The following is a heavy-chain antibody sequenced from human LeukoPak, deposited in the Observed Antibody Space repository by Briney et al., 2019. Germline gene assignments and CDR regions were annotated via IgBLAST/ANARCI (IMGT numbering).Heavy chain of an antibody. CDR3: ARDLVGWLRSGYYYYMDV. J-gene: IGHJ6*03. CDR2: ISSSSSTI. D-gene: IGHD5-12*01. V-gene: IGHV3-48*01. CDR1: GFTFSSYS. Sequence: GGSLRLSCAASGFTFSSYSMNWVRQAPGKGLEWVSYISSSSSTIYYADSVKGRFTISRDNTKNSLYLQMNSLRAEDTAVYYCARDLVGWLRSGYYYYMDVWGKGTTVTVSS.